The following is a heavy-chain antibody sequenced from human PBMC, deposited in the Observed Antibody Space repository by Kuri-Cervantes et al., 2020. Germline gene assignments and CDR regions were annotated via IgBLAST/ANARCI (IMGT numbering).Heavy chain of an antibody. D-gene: IGHD3-22*01. CDR3: ARGKDYYDSSGYSHAFDI. Sequence: ASVKVSCKASGYTFRNYPISWVRQAPGQGLEWMGWISGYTGDTKYAQKFQARVTMSTETSTSTAYLELRSLRSEDTAVYYCARGKDYYDSSGYSHAFDIWGQGTMVTVSS. CDR2: ISGYTGDT. V-gene: IGHV1-18*01. J-gene: IGHJ3*02. CDR1: GYTFRNYP.